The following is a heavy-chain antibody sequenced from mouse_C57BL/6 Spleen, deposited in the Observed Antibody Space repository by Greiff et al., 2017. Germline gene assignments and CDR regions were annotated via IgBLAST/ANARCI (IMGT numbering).Heavy chain of an antibody. CDR1: GFTFSSYA. J-gene: IGHJ4*01. Sequence: EVMLVESGGGLVKPGGSLKLSCAASGFTFSSYAMSWVRQTPEKRLEWVATISDGGSYTYYPDNVKGRFTISRDNAKNNLYLQMSHLKSEDTAMYYCARARGSSGYPGYWGQGTSVTVSS. CDR3: ARARGSSGYPGY. D-gene: IGHD3-2*02. V-gene: IGHV5-4*03. CDR2: ISDGGSYT.